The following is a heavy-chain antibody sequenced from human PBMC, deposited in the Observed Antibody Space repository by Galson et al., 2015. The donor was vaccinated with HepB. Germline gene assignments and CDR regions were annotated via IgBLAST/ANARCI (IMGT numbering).Heavy chain of an antibody. D-gene: IGHD3-10*01. CDR1: GFTFSDYV. CDR2: ISRSGAYI. CDR3: VRYSRPDLGSVNYYPNYFHP. Sequence: SLRLSCAASGFTFSDYVMSWVRQAPVKGLEWVSSISRSGAYIYYADSVNGRFTVSRNNADSSLYLQMNDLRADDTAVYYCVRYSRPDLGSVNYYPNYFHPLRPGTLVTVSP. V-gene: IGHV3-21*01. J-gene: IGHJ5*02.